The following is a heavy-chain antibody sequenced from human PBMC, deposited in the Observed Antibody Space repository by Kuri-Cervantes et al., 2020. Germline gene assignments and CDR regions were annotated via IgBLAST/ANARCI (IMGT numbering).Heavy chain of an antibody. CDR1: GFTFSSYG. D-gene: IGHD2-2*03. J-gene: IGHJ6*02. V-gene: IGHV3-33*01. CDR3: ARDQLDIVVVPGLHYYGMDV. Sequence: GGSLRLSCAASGFTFSSYGMHWVRQAPGKGLEWVAVIWYDGSNKYYADSVKGRFTISRDNSKNTLYLQMNSLRAEDTAVYYCARDQLDIVVVPGLHYYGMDVWGQGTTVTVSS. CDR2: IWYDGSNK.